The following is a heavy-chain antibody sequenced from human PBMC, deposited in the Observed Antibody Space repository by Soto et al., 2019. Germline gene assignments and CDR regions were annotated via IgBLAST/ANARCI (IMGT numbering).Heavy chain of an antibody. Sequence: GGSLRLCCAASGFTFSSYWMSWVRQAPGKGLKWVANIKQDGSEKYYVDSVKGRFTISRDNAKNSLYLQMNSLRAEDTAVYYCAREMDSSSAEHSYMDVWGKGTTVTVSS. V-gene: IGHV3-7*01. J-gene: IGHJ6*03. CDR2: IKQDGSEK. D-gene: IGHD6-6*01. CDR1: GFTFSSYW. CDR3: AREMDSSSAEHSYMDV.